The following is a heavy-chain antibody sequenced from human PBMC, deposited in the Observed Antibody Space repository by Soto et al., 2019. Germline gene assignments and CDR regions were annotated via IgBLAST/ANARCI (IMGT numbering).Heavy chain of an antibody. J-gene: IGHJ4*02. D-gene: IGHD3-16*01. CDR3: ARRGYYDYAWGN. Sequence: SETLSLTCTVSGGSISSYYWGWIRQPPGKGLEWIGSIYYSGSTYYNPSLKSRVTISVDTSKKQFSLKLSSVTAADTAVYYCARRGYYDYAWGNWGQGTLVTVSS. CDR1: GGSISSYY. CDR2: IYYSGST. V-gene: IGHV4-39*01.